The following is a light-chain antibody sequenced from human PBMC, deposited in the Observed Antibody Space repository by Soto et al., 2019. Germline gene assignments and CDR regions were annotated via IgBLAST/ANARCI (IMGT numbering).Light chain of an antibody. V-gene: IGKV3-20*01. CDR3: QQPGT. J-gene: IGKJ1*01. CDR2: ATS. CDR1: YRVRSN. Sequence: EIVLTQFPAALSVSAGERATLSYWASYRVRSNLPWYRQKPGQAPRLLIYATSTRATGVPDRFSGSGSGSAITLPLRRLDPEDFALHFCQQPGTFGQGTKVDIK.